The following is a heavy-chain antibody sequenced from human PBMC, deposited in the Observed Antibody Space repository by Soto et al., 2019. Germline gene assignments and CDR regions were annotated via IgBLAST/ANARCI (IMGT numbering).Heavy chain of an antibody. CDR2: VYYSGST. CDR3: ARARRDVLRFLEWQGAFDF. J-gene: IGHJ3*01. D-gene: IGHD3-3*01. CDR1: GGSISSSDYY. Sequence: SETLSLTCSVSGGSISSSDYYWGWVRQPPGKGLEWIGAVYYSGSTYYYPSLNGRVTISVDTSKNQFSLKLSSVTAADTALYYCARARRDVLRFLEWQGAFDFWAQGIMVTVS. V-gene: IGHV4-39*07.